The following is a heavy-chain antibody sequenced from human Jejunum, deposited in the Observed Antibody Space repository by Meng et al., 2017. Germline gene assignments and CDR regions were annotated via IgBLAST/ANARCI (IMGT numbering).Heavy chain of an antibody. V-gene: IGHV6-1*01. CDR2: TYYRSKYYN. J-gene: IGHJ4*02. Sequence: QQSLPGLRTPSPTLSPTWSIPGDSVARNSAAWNWIRQSPSRGLEWLGRTYYRSKYYNDYALSVKSRITINPDTSKNQFSLQLNSVTPEDTAIYYCARDWGDVRGGFDFWGQGTLVTVSS. CDR3: ARDWGDVRGGFDF. D-gene: IGHD3-10*02. CDR1: GDSVARNSAA.